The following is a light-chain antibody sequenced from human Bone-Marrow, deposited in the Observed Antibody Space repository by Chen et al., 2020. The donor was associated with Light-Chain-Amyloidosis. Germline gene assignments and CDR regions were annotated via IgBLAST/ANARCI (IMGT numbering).Light chain of an antibody. CDR1: NIVSTS. CDR2: DDS. V-gene: IGLV3-21*02. Sequence: SYVLTQPSSVSVAPGQTATIACGGNNIVSTSVHWYQQTPGQAPLLVVYDDSDRPSEIPERLSGSNSGNTATLTISRVEAGDEADYYCQVWDRSSDRPVFGGGTKLTVL. CDR3: QVWDRSSDRPV. J-gene: IGLJ3*02.